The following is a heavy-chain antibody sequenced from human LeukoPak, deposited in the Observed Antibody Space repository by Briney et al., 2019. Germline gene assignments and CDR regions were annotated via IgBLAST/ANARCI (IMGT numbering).Heavy chain of an antibody. D-gene: IGHD2-15*01. CDR3: TASDHLYCSSSSCHFDY. Sequence: GGSLRLSCTASGFTFGDYAMSWVRQAPGKGVEWVSFIQSKTYGEGTMYAASVRGRFTISRDDSRSTAYLQMNSLKTEDTAVYYCTASDHLYCSSSSCHFDYWGQGTLATVAS. J-gene: IGHJ4*02. CDR2: IQSKTYGEGT. V-gene: IGHV3-49*04. CDR1: GFTFGDYA.